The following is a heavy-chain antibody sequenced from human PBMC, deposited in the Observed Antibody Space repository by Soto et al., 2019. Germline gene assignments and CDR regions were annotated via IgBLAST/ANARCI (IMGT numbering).Heavy chain of an antibody. CDR3: ARDQSGYDFGGGMDV. D-gene: IGHD5-12*01. CDR1: GFTFTSSA. CDR2: IVVGSGNT. Sequence: SVKVSCKAPGFTFTSSAVQWVRQARGQRLEWIGWIVVGSGNTNYAQKFQERVTITRDMSTSTAYMELSSLRSEDTAVYYCARDQSGYDFGGGMDVWGQGTTVTVSS. J-gene: IGHJ6*02. V-gene: IGHV1-58*01.